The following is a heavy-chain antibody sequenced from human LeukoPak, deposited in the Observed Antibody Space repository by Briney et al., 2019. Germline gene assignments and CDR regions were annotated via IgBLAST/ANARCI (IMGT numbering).Heavy chain of an antibody. CDR2: IYYNGNT. CDR1: GGSISPYY. Sequence: SETLSLTCTVSGGSISPYYWGWIRQPPGKGLEWIGFIYYNGNTNYNPSLKSRVTISVDTSRNQFSLKLRSVTAADTAMYYCVRSTYFDYWGQGTVVTASS. V-gene: IGHV4-59*01. J-gene: IGHJ4*02. CDR3: VRSTYFDY.